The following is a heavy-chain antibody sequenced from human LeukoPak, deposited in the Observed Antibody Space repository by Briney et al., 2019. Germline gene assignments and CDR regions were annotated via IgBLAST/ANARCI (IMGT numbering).Heavy chain of an antibody. CDR3: AKVTYGSGTYGAFDS. CDR2: ISGSGDYT. J-gene: IGHJ4*02. Sequence: GGSLRLSCAASGFTFSSHGMSWVRQAPGKGLEWVSTISGSGDYTYYADSVKGRFTISRDNSKNTLYLQMSSLRAEDTAVYYCAKVTYGSGTYGAFDSWGQGTLVTVSS. D-gene: IGHD3-10*01. V-gene: IGHV3-23*01. CDR1: GFTFSSHG.